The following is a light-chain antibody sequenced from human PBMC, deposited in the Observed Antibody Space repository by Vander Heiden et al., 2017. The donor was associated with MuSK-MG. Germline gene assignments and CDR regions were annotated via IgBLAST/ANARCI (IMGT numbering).Light chain of an antibody. Sequence: EIVLTQSPGTLSLSPGERATLSCRASQSVSAGYLAWYQQKPGQAPRLLIYGAFSRATGISDRFSGSGSGTDFTLTISRLEPEDFALYYCQQYGSSPPSTFGQGTKVEVK. V-gene: IGKV3-20*01. J-gene: IGKJ1*01. CDR2: GAF. CDR1: QSVSAGY. CDR3: QQYGSSPPST.